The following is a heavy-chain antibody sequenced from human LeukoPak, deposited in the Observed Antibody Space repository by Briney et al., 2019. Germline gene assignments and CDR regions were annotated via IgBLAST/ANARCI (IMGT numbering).Heavy chain of an antibody. V-gene: IGHV3-23*01. J-gene: IGHJ4*02. CDR2: ISGSGGST. D-gene: IGHD3-3*01. CDR3: AKNGPASHYDFWSGYSGPSFDS. CDR1: VFTFSSYT. Sequence: GGSLRLSCASSVFTFSSYTMSWVRQAPGKGVEWVSAISGSGGSTYYADSVKGRFTIPRDNSKNALYLQMNSLRAEDTAVYYCAKNGPASHYDFWSGYSGPSFDSWGQGTLVTVSS.